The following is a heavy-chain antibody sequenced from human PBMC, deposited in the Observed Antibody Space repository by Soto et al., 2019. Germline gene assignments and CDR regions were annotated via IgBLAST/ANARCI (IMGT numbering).Heavy chain of an antibody. Sequence: EVPLVESGGGLVQPGGSLRLSCAASGFTFSTYWMHWVRQAPGKGLVWVSRINSDGSSTSYADSVKGRFTISRDNAKNTLYLQMNSLRAADTAVYYCARDQTVVTNWFDPWGQGTLVTVSS. J-gene: IGHJ5*02. CDR1: GFTFSTYW. CDR2: INSDGSST. V-gene: IGHV3-74*01. D-gene: IGHD3-22*01. CDR3: ARDQTVVTNWFDP.